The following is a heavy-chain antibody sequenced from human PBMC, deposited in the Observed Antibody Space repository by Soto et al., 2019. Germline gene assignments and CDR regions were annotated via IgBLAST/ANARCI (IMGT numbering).Heavy chain of an antibody. Sequence: GGSLRLSCAASGFTFSNAWMNWVRQAPGKGLEWVGRIKSKTDGGTTDYAAPVKGRFTISRDDSKNTLYLQMNSLKTEDTAVYYCTTDPSGGYGPLDIWGQGTMVTVSS. V-gene: IGHV3-15*07. CDR2: IKSKTDGGTT. CDR1: GFTFSNAW. CDR3: TTDPSGGYGPLDI. J-gene: IGHJ3*02. D-gene: IGHD5-12*01.